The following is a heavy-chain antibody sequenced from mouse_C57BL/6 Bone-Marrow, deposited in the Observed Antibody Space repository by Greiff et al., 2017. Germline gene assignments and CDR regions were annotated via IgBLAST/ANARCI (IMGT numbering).Heavy chain of an antibody. CDR2: INPYNGDT. D-gene: IGHD1-1*01. Sequence: VHVKQSGPELVKPGASVKISCKASGYSFTGYFMNWVKQSPGKSLEWIGRINPYNGDTFYNQKFKGKATLTVDKSSSTAHMELLSLTSEDFAVYYCARWGIWLGPSTVVAPYFDYWGQGTTLTVSS. V-gene: IGHV1-37*01. J-gene: IGHJ2*01. CDR3: ARWGIWLGPSTVVAPYFDY. CDR1: GYSFTGYF.